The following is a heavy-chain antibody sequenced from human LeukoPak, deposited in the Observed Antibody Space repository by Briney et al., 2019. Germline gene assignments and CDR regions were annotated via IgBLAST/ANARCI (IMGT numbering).Heavy chain of an antibody. J-gene: IGHJ4*02. CDR3: ARARETVAIDY. D-gene: IGHD5-12*01. Sequence: SETLSLTCAVYGGSFSGYYWSWIRQPPGKGLEWIGEINHSGSTNYNPSLKSRVTVSVDTSKNQFSLKLTSLTAADTAVYYCARARETVAIDYWGQGTLVTVSS. CDR1: GGSFSGYY. CDR2: INHSGST. V-gene: IGHV4-34*01.